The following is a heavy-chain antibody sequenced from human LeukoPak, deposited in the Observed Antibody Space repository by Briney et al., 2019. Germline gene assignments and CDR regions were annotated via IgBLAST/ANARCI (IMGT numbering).Heavy chain of an antibody. J-gene: IGHJ3*02. V-gene: IGHV4-59*12. CDR3: ARDRGSWYGDAFDI. CDR1: GGSISSYY. D-gene: IGHD6-13*01. CDR2: IYYSGST. Sequence: PSETLSLTCTVSGGSISSYYWSWIRQPPGKGLEWIGYIYYSGSTNYNPSLKSRVTISVDTSKNQFSLKLSSVTAADTAVYYCARDRGSWYGDAFDIWGQGTMATVSS.